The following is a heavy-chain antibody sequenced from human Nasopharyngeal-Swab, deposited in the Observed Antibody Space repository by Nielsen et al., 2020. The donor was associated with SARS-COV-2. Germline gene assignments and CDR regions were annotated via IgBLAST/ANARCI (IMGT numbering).Heavy chain of an antibody. Sequence: GESLKISCAVSGPPFNNYAVTWVRQAPGKGLEWVSIISSSGTDTYYADYVKGRFTISRDNSKNTLYLQMNSLRAEDSAIYYCAKSRGDTTMAHYYYYLDVWGKGTTVTVSS. CDR1: GPPFNNYA. V-gene: IGHV3-23*01. CDR3: AKSRGDTTMAHYYYYLDV. J-gene: IGHJ6*03. D-gene: IGHD5-24*01. CDR2: ISSSGTDT.